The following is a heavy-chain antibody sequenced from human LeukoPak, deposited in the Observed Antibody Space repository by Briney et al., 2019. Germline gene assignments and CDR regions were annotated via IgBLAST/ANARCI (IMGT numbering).Heavy chain of an antibody. CDR1: GFTFTSSA. CDR2: IVVGSGNT. V-gene: IGHV1-58*01. J-gene: IGHJ4*02. D-gene: IGHD5-18*01. CDR3: AADGRGYSYSR. Sequence: TSVKVSCKASGFTFTSSAVQWVRQARGQRLEWIGWIVVGSGNTNYAQKFQERVTITRDMSTSTAYMELSSLRSEDTAVYYCAADGRGYSYSRWGQGTLVTVSS.